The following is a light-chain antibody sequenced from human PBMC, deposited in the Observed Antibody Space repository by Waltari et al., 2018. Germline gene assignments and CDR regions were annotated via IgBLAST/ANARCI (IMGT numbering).Light chain of an antibody. J-gene: IGLJ3*02. CDR3: SSSKGTTGV. CDR2: DVS. V-gene: IGLV2-14*03. CDR1: SSDVGVYNY. Sequence: QSALTQPASVSGSPGQSITISCSGISSDVGVYNYVSWYQPHAGKAPEPMIYDVSNRPLGCSYRFAGSKSGGTASLTISGLQAEDEADYYCSSSKGTTGVFGGGTKVSVL.